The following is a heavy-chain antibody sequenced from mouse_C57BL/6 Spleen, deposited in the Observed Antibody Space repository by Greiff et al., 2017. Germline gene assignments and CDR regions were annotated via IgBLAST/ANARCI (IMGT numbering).Heavy chain of an antibody. V-gene: IGHV1-52*01. Sequence: QVQLQQPGAELVRPGSSVKLSCKASGYTFTSYWMHWVKQRPIQGLEWIGNIDPSDSETNYNQKFKDKATLTVDKSSSTAYMQLSSLTSEDTSVYYCASDYDYDYAIDYWGQGTSVTVSS. CDR2: IDPSDSET. J-gene: IGHJ4*01. CDR3: ASDYDYDYAIDY. CDR1: GYTFTSYW. D-gene: IGHD2-4*01.